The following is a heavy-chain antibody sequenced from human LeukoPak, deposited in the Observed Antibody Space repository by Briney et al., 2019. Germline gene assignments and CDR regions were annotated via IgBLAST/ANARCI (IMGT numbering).Heavy chain of an antibody. Sequence: PSETLSLTCTVSGGSISSSSYYWGWIRQPPGKGLEWIGSIYYSGSTYYNPSLKSRVTISVDTSKNQFSLKLSSVTAADTAVYYCARDYSSGWYGFAFDIWGQGTMVTVSS. J-gene: IGHJ3*02. CDR3: ARDYSSGWYGFAFDI. CDR2: IYYSGST. CDR1: GGSISSSSYY. D-gene: IGHD6-19*01. V-gene: IGHV4-39*07.